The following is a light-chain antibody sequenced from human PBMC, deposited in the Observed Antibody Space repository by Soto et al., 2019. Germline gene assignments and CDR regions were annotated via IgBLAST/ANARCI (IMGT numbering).Light chain of an antibody. V-gene: IGKV4-1*01. CDR2: WAS. J-gene: IGKJ5*01. Sequence: EIVVTQSPDSLAVSLGERATITCRSSRRVLYSSSNKNSLAWYQHKPGQPPKLLFYWASTRESGVPDRFIGGGSGTNFTLTISSLQPEDVAVYYCQQYSDDHIAFDQGTRLEIK. CDR1: RRVLYSSSNKNS. CDR3: QQYSDDHIA.